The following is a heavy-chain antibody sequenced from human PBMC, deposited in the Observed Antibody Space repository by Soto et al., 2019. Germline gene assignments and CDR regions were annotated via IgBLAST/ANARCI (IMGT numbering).Heavy chain of an antibody. Sequence: QITLNESGPTVVKPAETLTLTCTFSGFSLTTSGVGVGWIRQSPGKAPEWLALIYWDDDKRYSASLKSRLTITKYTSKNPVVLTMARVDPADTATYYCAHRILRTVFGLVTTTAIYFDFWGQGTPVVVSS. D-gene: IGHD3-3*01. J-gene: IGHJ4*02. CDR1: GFSLTTSGVG. CDR3: AHRILRTVFGLVTTTAIYFDF. CDR2: IYWDDDK. V-gene: IGHV2-5*02.